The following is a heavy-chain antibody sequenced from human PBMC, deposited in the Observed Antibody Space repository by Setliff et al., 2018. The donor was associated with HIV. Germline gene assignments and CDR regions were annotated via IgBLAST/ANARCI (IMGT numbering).Heavy chain of an antibody. D-gene: IGHD6-13*01. CDR1: GFTFSSYG. Sequence: SLKISCTASGFTFSSYGMNWVRQAPGKGLEWVAVIWYDGSDEYYADSVKGRFTISRDDSKNTVYLQMNSLRAEDTAVYYCAKDYWSYSSSWYYFDYWGQGTLVTVSS. J-gene: IGHJ4*02. CDR3: AKDYWSYSSSWYYFDY. CDR2: IWYDGSDE. V-gene: IGHV3-33*06.